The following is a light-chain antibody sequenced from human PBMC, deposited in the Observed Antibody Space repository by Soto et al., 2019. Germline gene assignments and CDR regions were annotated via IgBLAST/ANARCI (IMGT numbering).Light chain of an antibody. CDR3: QLAGT. V-gene: IGKV3-20*01. CDR1: QSIDSSY. Sequence: EIVLTHSPGTLSVSPGERATLSCRASQSIDSSYVAWYRQKPGQAPTLLIYGTSRRATGVSDRFSGSGSGTDFTLSISRLEPEDFAVYFCQLAGTFGPGAKVEVK. J-gene: IGKJ3*01. CDR2: GTS.